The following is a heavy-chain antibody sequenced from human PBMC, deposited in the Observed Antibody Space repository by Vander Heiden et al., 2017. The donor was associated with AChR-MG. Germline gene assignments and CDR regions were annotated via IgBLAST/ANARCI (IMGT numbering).Heavy chain of an antibody. CDR2: INHSGST. Sequence: QVQLQQWGAGLLKPSETLSLTCAVYGGSFSGYYWSWIRQPPGKGLEWIGEINHSGSTNYNPSLKSRVTISVDTSKNQFSLKLSSVTAADTAVYYCARGNPLVYWGQGTLVTVSS. J-gene: IGHJ4*02. CDR1: GGSFSGYY. CDR3: ARGNPLVY. V-gene: IGHV4-34*01.